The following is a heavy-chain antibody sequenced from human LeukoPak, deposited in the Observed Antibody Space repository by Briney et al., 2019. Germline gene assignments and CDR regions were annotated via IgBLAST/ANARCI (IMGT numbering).Heavy chain of an antibody. V-gene: IGHV3-23*01. J-gene: IGHJ4*02. Sequence: GGSLRLSCAASGFTFSSYAMSWVRQAPGKGLKWVSTINDNGAGTYYADSVKGRSTISRDNSKNTLYLQMNSLRAEDTALYHCAKSTRDYGSFFDYWGQGTLVTVSS. CDR2: INDNGAGT. D-gene: IGHD4-17*01. CDR3: AKSTRDYGSFFDY. CDR1: GFTFSSYA.